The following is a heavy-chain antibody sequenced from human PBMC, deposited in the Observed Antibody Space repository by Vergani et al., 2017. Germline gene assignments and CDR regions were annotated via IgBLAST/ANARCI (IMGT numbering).Heavy chain of an antibody. CDR2: IYSGGST. Sequence: EVQLVETGGGLIQPGGSLRLSCAASGFTVSSNYMSWVRQAPGKGLEWVSVIYSGGSTYYADSVKGRFTVSRDNSKDILYLQMDSLRSEDTALYYCAKYLRDSTDGLPDSWGRETLVIVSS. CDR1: GFTVSSNY. D-gene: IGHD2-21*02. CDR3: AKYLRDSTDGLPDS. J-gene: IGHJ4*02. V-gene: IGHV3-53*05.